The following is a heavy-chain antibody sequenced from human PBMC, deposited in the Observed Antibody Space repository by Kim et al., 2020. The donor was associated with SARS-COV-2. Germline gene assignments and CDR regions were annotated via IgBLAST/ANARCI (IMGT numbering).Heavy chain of an antibody. J-gene: IGHJ4*02. CDR2: TYYRSKWYN. Sequence: SQTLSLTCAISGDSVSSNSAAWNWIRQSPSRGLEWLGRTYYRSKWYNDYAVSVKSRITINPDTSKNQFSLQLNSVTPEDTAVYYCAREGVAAAGNLGDSSGSSIDYWGQGTLVTVSS. D-gene: IGHD6-13*01. CDR1: GDSVSSNSAA. CDR3: AREGVAAAGNLGDSSGSSIDY. V-gene: IGHV6-1*01.